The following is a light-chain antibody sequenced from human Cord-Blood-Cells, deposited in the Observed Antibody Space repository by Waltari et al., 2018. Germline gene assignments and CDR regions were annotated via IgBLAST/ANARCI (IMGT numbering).Light chain of an antibody. CDR2: SNN. Sequence: QSVLTQPPSASGTPGQRVTISCSGSSSNIGSNTVNWYQQLPGTAPKRLIYSNNQRPSGVPDRSSGSKSGTSASLAISGLQSEDEADYYCAAWDDSLNGLVFGGGTKLTVL. CDR3: AAWDDSLNGLV. J-gene: IGLJ2*01. V-gene: IGLV1-44*01. CDR1: SSNIGSNT.